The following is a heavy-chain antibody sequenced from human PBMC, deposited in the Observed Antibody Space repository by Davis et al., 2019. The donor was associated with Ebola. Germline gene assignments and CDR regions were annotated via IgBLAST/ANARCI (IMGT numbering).Heavy chain of an antibody. V-gene: IGHV3-11*06. CDR1: GFTLSDYY. J-gene: IGHJ4*02. Sequence: GESLKTSCAPPGFTLSDYYMSLIRQAPGKGLEWVSSISRTGEYTHYADAVKGRFTISRDNAKNSLYLQMNSLRAEDTAVYYCARDRTAESFDYWGLGVLVSVSS. CDR3: ARDRTAESFDY. CDR2: ISRTGEYT. D-gene: IGHD1-14*01.